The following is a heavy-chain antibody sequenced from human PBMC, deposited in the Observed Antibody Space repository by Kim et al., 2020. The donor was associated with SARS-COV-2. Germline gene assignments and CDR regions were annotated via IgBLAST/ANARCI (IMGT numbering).Heavy chain of an antibody. J-gene: IGHJ6*03. CDR3: ARVGRPVGYYYYYMDV. Sequence: KIQGRVTITADESTSTAYMELSSMSSEDTAVYYCARVGRPVGYYYYYMDVWGKGTTVTVSS. D-gene: IGHD1-26*01. V-gene: IGHV1-69*01.